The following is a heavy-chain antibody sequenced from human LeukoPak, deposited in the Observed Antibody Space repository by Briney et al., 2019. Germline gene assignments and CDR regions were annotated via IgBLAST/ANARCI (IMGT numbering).Heavy chain of an antibody. V-gene: IGHV3-23*01. CDR3: GRSGLRLGRGREVDY. CDR1: GFTFCTYG. D-gene: IGHD3-3*01. J-gene: IGHJ4*02. CDR2: ISGSGGTT. Sequence: GGSLRLSCAASGFTFCTYGITWVRQAPGKGLEWVSGISGSGGTTYYADSVRGRFTISRDNSKNTLYLQRNSPSAEETAVYYCGRSGLRLGRGREVDYWGQGTLVTVSS.